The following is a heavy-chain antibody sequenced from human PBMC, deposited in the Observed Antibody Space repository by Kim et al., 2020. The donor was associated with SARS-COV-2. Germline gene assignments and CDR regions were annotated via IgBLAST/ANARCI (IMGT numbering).Heavy chain of an antibody. Sequence: GGSLRLSCTASGFTFGDYAMSWVRQAPGKGLEWVGFIRSKAYGGTTEYAASVKGRFTISRDDSKSIAYLQMNSLKTEDTAVYYCTRHPGIQIDYWGQGTLVTVSS. CDR1: GFTFGDYA. D-gene: IGHD6-13*01. V-gene: IGHV3-49*04. CDR3: TRHPGIQIDY. CDR2: IRSKAYGGTT. J-gene: IGHJ4*02.